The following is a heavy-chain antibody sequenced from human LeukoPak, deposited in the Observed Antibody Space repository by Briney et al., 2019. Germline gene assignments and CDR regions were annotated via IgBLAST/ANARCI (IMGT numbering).Heavy chain of an antibody. J-gene: IGHJ6*03. V-gene: IGHV3-11*01. CDR3: ARVGLGDYYMDV. D-gene: IGHD3-16*01. Sequence: PGGSLRLSCAASGFTVSSNYMSWVRQAPGKGLGWVSYISSSGSTIYYADSVKGRFTISRDNAKNSLYLQMNSLRAEDTAVYYCARVGLGDYYMDVWGKGTTVTISS. CDR2: ISSSGSTI. CDR1: GFTVSSNY.